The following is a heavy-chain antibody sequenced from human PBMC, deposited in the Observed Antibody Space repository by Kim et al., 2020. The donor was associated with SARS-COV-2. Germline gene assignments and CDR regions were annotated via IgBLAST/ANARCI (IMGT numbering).Heavy chain of an antibody. CDR1: GYSFTSYW. D-gene: IGHD5-12*01. Sequence: GESLKISCKGSGYSFTSYWIGWVRQMPRKGLEWMGIIYPGDSDTRYSPSFQGQVTISADKSISTAYLQWSSLMASDTAMYYCARQGERRDGYNLYYYYGMDVWGQGTTVTVSS. CDR2: IYPGDSDT. V-gene: IGHV5-51*01. CDR3: ARQGERRDGYNLYYYYGMDV. J-gene: IGHJ6*02.